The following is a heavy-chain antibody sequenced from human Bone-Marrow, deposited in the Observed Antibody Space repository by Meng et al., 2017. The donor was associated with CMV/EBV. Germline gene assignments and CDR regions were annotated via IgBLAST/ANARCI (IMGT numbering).Heavy chain of an antibody. CDR2: IYWDDDK. J-gene: IGHJ5*02. V-gene: IGHV2-5*02. CDR3: AHRTVGANYRWFDP. Sequence: QITLKESGPTLVKPTQTLTLPCTFSGFSLSTSGVGVGWIRQPPGKALEWLALIYWDDDKRYSPSLKSRLTITKDTSKNQVVLTMTNMDPVDTATYYCAHRTVGANYRWFDPWGQGTLVTVS. D-gene: IGHD1-26*01. CDR1: GFSLSTSGVG.